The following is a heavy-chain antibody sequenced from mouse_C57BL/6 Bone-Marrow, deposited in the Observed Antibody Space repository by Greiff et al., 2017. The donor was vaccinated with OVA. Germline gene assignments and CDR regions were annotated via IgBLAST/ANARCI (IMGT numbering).Heavy chain of an antibody. D-gene: IGHD1-1*01. CDR1: GYSITSGYY. V-gene: IGHV3-6*01. CDR2: ISYDGSN. Sequence: ESGPGLVKPSQSLSLTCSVTGYSITSGYYWNWIRQFPGNKLEWMGYISYDGSNNYNPSLKNRISITRDTSKNQFFLKLNSVTTEDTATYYCARAMDYYGSSPYYFDYWGQGTTLTVSS. J-gene: IGHJ2*01. CDR3: ARAMDYYGSSPYYFDY.